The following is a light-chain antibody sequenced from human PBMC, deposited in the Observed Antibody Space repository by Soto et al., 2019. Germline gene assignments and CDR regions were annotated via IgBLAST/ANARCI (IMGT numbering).Light chain of an antibody. CDR2: GVS. Sequence: QSVLTQPPSASGTPGQRVTISCSGSSSNIGSHYVYWYQQLPGTAPKVVIYGVSYRPSGVSNRFSGSKSGNTASLTISGLRAEDEADYYCSSYTSSSTLVFGGGTKLTVL. CDR1: SSNIGSHY. V-gene: IGLV1-47*01. CDR3: SSYTSSSTLV. J-gene: IGLJ2*01.